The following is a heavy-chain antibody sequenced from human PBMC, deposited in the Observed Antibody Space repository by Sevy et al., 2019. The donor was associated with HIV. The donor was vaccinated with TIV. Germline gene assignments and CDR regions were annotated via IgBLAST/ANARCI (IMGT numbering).Heavy chain of an antibody. CDR2: ISSSSSTI. CDR3: ARVRAYSYGYPDY. J-gene: IGHJ4*02. D-gene: IGHD5-18*01. CDR1: GFTFSSYS. V-gene: IGHV3-48*01. Sequence: GGSLRLSCAASGFTFSSYSMNWVRQAPGKGLEWVSYISSSSSTIYYADSVKGRFTISRDNAKNSLYLQMNSLRAEDTAVYYCARVRAYSYGYPDYWGQGTLVTVSS.